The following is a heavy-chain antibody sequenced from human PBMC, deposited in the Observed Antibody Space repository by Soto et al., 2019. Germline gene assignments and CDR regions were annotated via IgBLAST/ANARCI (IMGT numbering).Heavy chain of an antibody. J-gene: IGHJ6*02. CDR2: ISYDGSNK. CDR3: AKDWYSSGINYYGMDV. CDR1: GFTFSSYG. Sequence: QVQLVESGGGVVQPGRSLRLSCAASGFTFSSYGMHWVRQAPGKGLEWVAVISYDGSNKYYADSVKGRFTISRDNSKNTLYLQMNSLRAEDTAVYYCAKDWYSSGINYYGMDVWGQGTTVTVSS. D-gene: IGHD6-19*01. V-gene: IGHV3-30*18.